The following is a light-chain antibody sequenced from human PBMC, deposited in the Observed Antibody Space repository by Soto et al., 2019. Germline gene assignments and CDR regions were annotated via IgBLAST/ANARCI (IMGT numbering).Light chain of an antibody. Sequence: QPVLTQSPSASASLGASVKLTCTLSSGHSSYAIAWHQQQPEQGHRYLMKRDSDGSNTKGDEIPDRFSGSSSGAERYLTISSLQSEDEAYYYCQTWGTGIHVVFGGGTKLTVL. CDR1: SGHSSYA. V-gene: IGLV4-69*01. CDR2: RDSDGSN. J-gene: IGLJ2*01. CDR3: QTWGTGIHVV.